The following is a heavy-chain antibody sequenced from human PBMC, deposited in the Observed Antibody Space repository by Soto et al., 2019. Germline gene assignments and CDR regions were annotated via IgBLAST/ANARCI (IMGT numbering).Heavy chain of an antibody. Sequence: GGSLRLSCAASGFTFSSYGMHWVRQAPGKGLEWVAVISYDGSNKYYADSVKGRFTISRDNSKNTLYLQMNSLRAEDTAVYYCAKDGSGSRPYYFDYWGQGTLVTVSS. D-gene: IGHD3-10*01. J-gene: IGHJ4*02. CDR2: ISYDGSNK. CDR1: GFTFSSYG. CDR3: AKDGSGSRPYYFDY. V-gene: IGHV3-30*18.